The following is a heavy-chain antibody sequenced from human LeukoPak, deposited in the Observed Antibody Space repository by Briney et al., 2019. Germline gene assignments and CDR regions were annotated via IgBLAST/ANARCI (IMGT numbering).Heavy chain of an antibody. CDR3: ARLSGYSSGHYYSDY. V-gene: IGHV4-59*01. Sequence: PSGTLSLTCTVSGGSISSDYWSWIRQPPGKGLEWIGYIYYRGSTNYNPPLKSRVTISVDTSKNQFSLKLSSVTAADTAVYYCARLSGYSSGHYYSDYWGQGTLVTVSS. CDR1: GGSISSDY. J-gene: IGHJ4*02. D-gene: IGHD3-22*01. CDR2: IYYRGST.